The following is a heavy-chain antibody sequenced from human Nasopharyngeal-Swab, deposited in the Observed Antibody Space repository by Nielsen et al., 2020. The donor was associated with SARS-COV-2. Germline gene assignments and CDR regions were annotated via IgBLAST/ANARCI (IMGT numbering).Heavy chain of an antibody. V-gene: IGHV4-59*01. J-gene: IGHJ4*02. CDR3: AVILYESSGYWVDY. Sequence: WISEPEGKGLEWIGYIYHTGTTNYNPSLKSRVIISIDTSKNQFSVKLSSVTAADTAVYYCAVILYESSGYWVDYWGQGTLVTVSS. D-gene: IGHD3-22*01. CDR2: IYHTGTT.